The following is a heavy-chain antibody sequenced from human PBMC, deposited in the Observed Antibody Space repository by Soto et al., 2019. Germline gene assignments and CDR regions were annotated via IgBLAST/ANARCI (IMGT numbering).Heavy chain of an antibody. CDR1: GYTFSNYG. V-gene: IGHV1-18*04. D-gene: IGHD1-26*01. Sequence: GASVKVSCKASGYTFSNYGISWVRQAPGQRLEWMAWISAHNGNTNYAQKFQDRVTMTTDTSTTTAFMELRSLTSDDTAVYYCARGKGSLGPYYYGLAVWGQGTTVTVSS. J-gene: IGHJ6*02. CDR2: ISAHNGNT. CDR3: ARGKGSLGPYYYGLAV.